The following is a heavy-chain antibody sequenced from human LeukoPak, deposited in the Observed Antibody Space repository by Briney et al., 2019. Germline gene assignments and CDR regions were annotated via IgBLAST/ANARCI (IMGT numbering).Heavy chain of an antibody. CDR1: GGSISSYY. Sequence: PSETLSLTGTVSGGSISSYYWSWIRQPPGKGLEWIGYIYYSGSTNYNPSLKSRVTISVDTSKNQFSLKLSSVTAADTAVYYCARGRDMVRGVIPHYFDYWGQGTLVTVSS. CDR3: ARGRDMVRGVIPHYFDY. V-gene: IGHV4-59*13. D-gene: IGHD3-10*01. J-gene: IGHJ4*02. CDR2: IYYSGST.